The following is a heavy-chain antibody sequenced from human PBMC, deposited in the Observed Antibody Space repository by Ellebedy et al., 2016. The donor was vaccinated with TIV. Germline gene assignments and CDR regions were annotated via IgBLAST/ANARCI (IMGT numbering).Heavy chain of an antibody. Sequence: SETLSLTCTVSGGSIRSSSYYWGWIRQPPGKGLEWIASIYYSGSANYNLSLKSRVTISADTSNNHVSLKLSSVTAADTALYYCARERLLVGVSTGISEFWGQGTLVSVSS. CDR1: GGSIRSSSYY. V-gene: IGHV4-39*02. D-gene: IGHD1-26*01. CDR3: ARERLLVGVSTGISEF. J-gene: IGHJ4*02. CDR2: IYYSGSA.